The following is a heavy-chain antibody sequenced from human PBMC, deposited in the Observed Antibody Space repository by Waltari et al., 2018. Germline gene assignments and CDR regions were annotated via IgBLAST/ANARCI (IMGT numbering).Heavy chain of an antibody. Sequence: EVQLVESGGGLVQPGRSLSLSCAASGFTFDDYAMHWVRQAPGKGLGWVSGISWNSGSIGYADSVKGRFTISRDNAKNSLYLQMNSLRAEDTALYYCAKDALGSSSWQKYFQHWGQGTLVTVSS. J-gene: IGHJ1*01. CDR2: ISWNSGSI. V-gene: IGHV3-9*01. CDR1: GFTFDDYA. CDR3: AKDALGSSSWQKYFQH. D-gene: IGHD6-13*01.